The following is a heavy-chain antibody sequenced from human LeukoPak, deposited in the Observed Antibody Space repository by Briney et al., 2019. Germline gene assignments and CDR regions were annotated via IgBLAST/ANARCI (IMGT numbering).Heavy chain of an antibody. D-gene: IGHD2-15*01. J-gene: IGHJ4*02. CDR1: GGSISSGSYY. CDR3: ARDALVAFDY. Sequence: SETLSLTCTVSGGSISSGSYYWSWIRQPAGKGLEWIGRIYTSGSTNYNPSLKSRVTMSVDTSKNQFSLKLSSVTAADTAVYYCARDALVAFDYWGQGTLVTVSS. CDR2: IYTSGST. V-gene: IGHV4-61*02.